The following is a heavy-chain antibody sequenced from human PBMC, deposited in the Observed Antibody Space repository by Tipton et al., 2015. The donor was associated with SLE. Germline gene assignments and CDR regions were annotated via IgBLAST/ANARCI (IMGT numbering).Heavy chain of an antibody. D-gene: IGHD5-12*01. V-gene: IGHV4-59*02. CDR1: GGSVKTYY. CDR2: IYYPGST. Sequence: LRLSCTVPGGSVKTYYWSWIRQSPGKGLVWIGSIYYPGSTNYNPSLKSRVSISLDTPKSQFSLKLSSVTAADTAVYYCARPGGIVATIGGHYFDYWGQGTLVTVSS. J-gene: IGHJ4*02. CDR3: ARPGGIVATIGGHYFDY.